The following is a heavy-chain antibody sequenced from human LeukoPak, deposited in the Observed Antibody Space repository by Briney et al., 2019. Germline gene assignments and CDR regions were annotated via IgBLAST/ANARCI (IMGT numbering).Heavy chain of an antibody. CDR1: GGSISSSSYY. Sequence: PSETLSLTCTVSGGSISSSSYYWGWIRQPPGKGLEWIGSIYYSGSTYYNPSLKSRVTISVDTSKNQFSLKLSSATAADTAVYYCARANSSGYSYYFDYWGQGTLVTVSS. V-gene: IGHV4-39*07. J-gene: IGHJ4*02. CDR2: IYYSGST. CDR3: ARANSSGYSYYFDY. D-gene: IGHD3-22*01.